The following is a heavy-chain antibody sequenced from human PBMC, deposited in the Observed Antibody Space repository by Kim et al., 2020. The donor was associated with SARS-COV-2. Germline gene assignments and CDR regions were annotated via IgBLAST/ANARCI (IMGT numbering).Heavy chain of an antibody. J-gene: IGHJ4*02. CDR1: GSSISTTSDY. CDR3: AVSTGYYQGLDY. CDR2: ISYSGNT. Sequence: SETLSLTCTVSGSSISTTSDYWGWVRQSPGKGLEWVGTISYSGNTYYNPSLTTRLTISVDTSNNQFSLMLNSVTAADTAVYYCAVSTGYYQGLDYWGQGTLVTVSS. D-gene: IGHD6-19*01. V-gene: IGHV4-39*01.